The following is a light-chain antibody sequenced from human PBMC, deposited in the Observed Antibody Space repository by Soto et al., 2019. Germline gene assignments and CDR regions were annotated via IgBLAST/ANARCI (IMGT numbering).Light chain of an antibody. V-gene: IGLV2-11*01. CDR1: SSDVGGYNY. CDR3: CSYAGSYTL. Sequence: QSVLTQPRSVSGSPGQSVTISCTGTSSDVGGYNYVSWYQQHPGKAPKLMIYDVSKRPSGVPDRFSGSKSGNTASLTISGLQAEDEADYYCCSYAGSYTLFGGGNKLTVL. CDR2: DVS. J-gene: IGLJ2*01.